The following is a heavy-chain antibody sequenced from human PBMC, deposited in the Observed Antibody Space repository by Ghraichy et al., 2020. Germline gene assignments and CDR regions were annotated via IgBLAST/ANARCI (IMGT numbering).Heavy chain of an antibody. J-gene: IGHJ3*02. Sequence: LTCVISGDSVSNNDATWNWIRQSPSRGLEWLGRTYYRSKWGNDYAISVKSRIVINPDTSKNQFSLQLNSVTPEDTALYYCARVQSRAFNIWGQGTMVTVSS. CDR2: TYYRSKWGN. CDR1: GDSVSNNDAT. CDR3: ARVQSRAFNI. V-gene: IGHV6-1*01.